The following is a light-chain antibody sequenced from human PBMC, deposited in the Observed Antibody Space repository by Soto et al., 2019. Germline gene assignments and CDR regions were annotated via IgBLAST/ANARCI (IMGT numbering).Light chain of an antibody. CDR1: QSVGIN. CDR2: GAS. Sequence: ETVMTQSPAILSVSPGERVTLLCRASQSVGINLAWYQQKPGQPPRLFIYGASTKAPDTPARFSGSGSGTEFTLAISSLQSEDFAVYYCHQYNAGGTFGQGTKLDFK. V-gene: IGKV3-15*01. J-gene: IGKJ2*01. CDR3: HQYNAGGT.